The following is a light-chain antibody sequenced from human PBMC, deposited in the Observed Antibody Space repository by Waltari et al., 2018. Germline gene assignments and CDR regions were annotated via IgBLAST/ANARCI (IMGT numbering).Light chain of an antibody. V-gene: IGKV1-13*02. CDR1: QGISSY. CDR3: QQGNSYPRT. CDR2: YAN. J-gene: IGKJ1*01. Sequence: IQMSQPPSSLSASVGDRVTITSRASQGISSYLNGYQQKPGKAPKLLIYYANSLASGVPSRFSGSGSGTEFTLTISSLQPEDFATYYFQQGNSYPRTFGQGTKVEIK.